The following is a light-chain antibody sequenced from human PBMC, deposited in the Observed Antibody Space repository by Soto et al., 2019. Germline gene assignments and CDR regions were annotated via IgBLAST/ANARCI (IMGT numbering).Light chain of an antibody. CDR2: GAS. Sequence: DIQMTQSPSSLSASVGDRVTITCRASQSITNYLNWYQQKPGKAPKLLFSGASNLQSGVPSGFSGSGFGTDFTLTIRGLQPEDFATCFRQQTFLSPPTFGQGTKVEIK. J-gene: IGKJ1*01. CDR1: QSITNY. V-gene: IGKV1-39*01. CDR3: QQTFLSPPT.